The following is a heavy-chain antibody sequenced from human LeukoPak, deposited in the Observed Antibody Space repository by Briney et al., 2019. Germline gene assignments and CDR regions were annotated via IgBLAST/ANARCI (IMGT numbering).Heavy chain of an antibody. CDR2: IYTSGST. CDR3: AREVVAAAGPYYYYYYMDV. V-gene: IGHV4-61*02. D-gene: IGHD6-13*01. Sequence: PSETLSLTCTVSGGSISSGSYYWSWIRQPAGKGLEWIGRIYTSGSTNYNPSLKSRVTISVDTSKNQFSLKLSSVTAADTAVYYCAREVVAAAGPYYYYYYMDVWGKGTTVTISS. J-gene: IGHJ6*03. CDR1: GGSISSGSYY.